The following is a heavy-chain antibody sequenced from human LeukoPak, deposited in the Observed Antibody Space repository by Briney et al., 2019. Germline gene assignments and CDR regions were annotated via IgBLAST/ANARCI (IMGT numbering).Heavy chain of an antibody. CDR1: GGSISSSSYY. J-gene: IGHJ3*02. Sequence: SETLSLTCTVSGGSISSSSYYWGWIRQPPGKGLEWIGSIYYSGSTYYNPSLKSRVTISVDTSKNQFSLKLSSVTAADTAVYYCARRLRTQRTYRSGWTDDAFDIWGQGTMVTVSS. D-gene: IGHD6-19*01. CDR3: ARRLRTQRTYRSGWTDDAFDI. CDR2: IYYSGST. V-gene: IGHV4-39*01.